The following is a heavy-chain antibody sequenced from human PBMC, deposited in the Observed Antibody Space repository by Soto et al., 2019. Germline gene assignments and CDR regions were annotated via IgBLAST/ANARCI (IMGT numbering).Heavy chain of an antibody. Sequence: GGSLRLSCAASGFTFSIYAMRWVRQAPGKGLEWVSGISGTGGTTYYAGSVRGRFTISRDNSKNTLYLQMNSLRTEDTAVYYCAKDRTTGSYYYGMDVWGQGTTVTVSS. CDR1: GFTFSIYA. CDR2: ISGTGGTT. CDR3: AKDRTTGSYYYGMDV. D-gene: IGHD1-1*01. V-gene: IGHV3-23*01. J-gene: IGHJ6*02.